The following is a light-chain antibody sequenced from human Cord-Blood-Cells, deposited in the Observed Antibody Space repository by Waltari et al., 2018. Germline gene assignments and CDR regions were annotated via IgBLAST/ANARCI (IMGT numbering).Light chain of an antibody. CDR3: QQYNSYST. V-gene: IGKV1-5*03. CDR2: KAS. Sequence: DIQMTQSPSTLSASVGDRVTINCRASQSISSWLAWYQQKPGKAPKLLIYKASSLESGVPSRFSGSGSGTECTLTISSLQPDDFATYYCQQYNSYSTFGQGTKVEIK. J-gene: IGKJ1*01. CDR1: QSISSW.